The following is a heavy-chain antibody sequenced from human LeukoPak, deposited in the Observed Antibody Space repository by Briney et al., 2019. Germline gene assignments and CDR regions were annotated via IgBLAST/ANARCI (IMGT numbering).Heavy chain of an antibody. CDR1: GFTFSSYA. V-gene: IGHV3-23*01. Sequence: GGSLRLSCAASGFTFSSYAMSWVRQAPGKGLEWVSAISGSGGSTYYADSVKGRFTISRDNAKNSLYLQMNSLRAEDTAVYYCASTPYDYVWGSLDYWGQGTLVTVSS. J-gene: IGHJ4*02. CDR3: ASTPYDYVWGSLDY. D-gene: IGHD3-16*01. CDR2: ISGSGGST.